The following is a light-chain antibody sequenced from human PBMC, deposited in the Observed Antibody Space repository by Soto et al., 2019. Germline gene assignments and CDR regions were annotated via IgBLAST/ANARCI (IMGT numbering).Light chain of an antibody. Sequence: EIVLTQSPGTLSLSPGERATLSCRASQSVSNNYLAWYQQKPGQAPRLLIYGASNRATGIPDRCSGSGSGTDFTLTISRLEPEDFAVYYCYQYDSSPWTFGQGTKVDIK. CDR2: GAS. CDR1: QSVSNNY. CDR3: YQYDSSPWT. J-gene: IGKJ1*01. V-gene: IGKV3-20*01.